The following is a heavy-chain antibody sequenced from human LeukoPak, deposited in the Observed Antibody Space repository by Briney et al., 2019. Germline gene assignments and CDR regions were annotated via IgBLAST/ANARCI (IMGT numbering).Heavy chain of an antibody. V-gene: IGHV3-74*01. CDR2: INTDGSST. CDR1: GFTFSSYW. Sequence: GGSLRLSCAASGFTFSSYWVHWVRQAPGKGLVWVSRINTDGSSTSYADSVKGRFTISRDNSKNTLYLQMNSLRAEDTAVYYCAKNKIAAAAYYFDYWGQGTLVTVSS. D-gene: IGHD6-13*01. CDR3: AKNKIAAAAYYFDY. J-gene: IGHJ4*02.